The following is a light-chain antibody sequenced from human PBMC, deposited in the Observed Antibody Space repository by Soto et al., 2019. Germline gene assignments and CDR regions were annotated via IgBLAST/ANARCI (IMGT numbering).Light chain of an antibody. Sequence: DIVMTQSPDSLAVSLGEGATINCKSSQSLLHLAWYQQKPGQPPKLLIYWASTRESGVPDRFSGSGSGTDFTLTISSLRAEDGAVYYCQQYYTPPVTFGQGTKVEIK. CDR1: QSLLH. V-gene: IGKV4-1*01. J-gene: IGKJ1*01. CDR3: QQYYTPPVT. CDR2: WAS.